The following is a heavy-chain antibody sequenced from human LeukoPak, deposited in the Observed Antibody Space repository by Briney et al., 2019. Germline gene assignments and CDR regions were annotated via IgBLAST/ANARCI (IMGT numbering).Heavy chain of an antibody. V-gene: IGHV1-2*02. CDR3: ARVAYYYDSSGYYY. Sequence: ASVKVSCKASGSTFTGYYMHWVRQAPGQGLEWMGWINPNSGGTNYAQKFQGRVTMTRDTSISTAYMELSRLRSDDTAVYYCARVAYYYDSSGYYYWGQGTLVTVSS. CDR2: INPNSGGT. CDR1: GSTFTGYY. D-gene: IGHD3-22*01. J-gene: IGHJ4*02.